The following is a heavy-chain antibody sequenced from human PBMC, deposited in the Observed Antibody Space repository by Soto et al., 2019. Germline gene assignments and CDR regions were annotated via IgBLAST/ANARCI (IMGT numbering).Heavy chain of an antibody. Sequence: SETLSLTCTVSGGSISSYYWSWIRQPAGKGLEWIGRIYTSGSTNYNPSLKSRVTMSVDTSKNQFSLKLSSVTAADTAVYYCARPTIDYCSGGSSYCKYGMVDLCQGTTVTVSS. CDR3: ARPTIDYCSGGSSYCKYGMVD. J-gene: IGHJ6*01. D-gene: IGHD2-15*01. V-gene: IGHV4-4*07. CDR2: IYTSGST. CDR1: GGSISSYY.